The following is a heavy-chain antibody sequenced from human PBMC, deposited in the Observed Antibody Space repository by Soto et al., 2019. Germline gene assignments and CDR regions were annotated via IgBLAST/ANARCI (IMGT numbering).Heavy chain of an antibody. CDR1: GFTFSSHA. D-gene: IGHD6-13*01. CDR2: ISYDGSNK. J-gene: IGHJ1*01. V-gene: IGHV3-30-3*01. CDR3: ARDLDSSWYARYFQH. Sequence: SGGSLRLSCAASGFTFSSHAMHWVRQAPGKGLEWVAVISYDGSNKYYADSVKGRFTISRDNSKNTLYLQMNSLRAEDTAVYYCARDLDSSWYARYFQHWGQGTLVTVSS.